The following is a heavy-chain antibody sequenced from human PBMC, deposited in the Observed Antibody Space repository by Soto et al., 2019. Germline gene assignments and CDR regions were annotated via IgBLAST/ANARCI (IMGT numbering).Heavy chain of an antibody. Sequence: GASVKVSCKASGYTFTSYYMHWVRQAPGQGLEWMGRIIPIFDVANYAQKFQGRVTITADKSTSTAYMELSSLRSEDTAVYYCARGGEIVLVPAAVSWFDPWGQGTLVTAPQ. CDR2: IIPIFDVA. CDR1: GYTFTSYY. D-gene: IGHD2-2*01. CDR3: ARGGEIVLVPAAVSWFDP. V-gene: IGHV1-69*04. J-gene: IGHJ5*02.